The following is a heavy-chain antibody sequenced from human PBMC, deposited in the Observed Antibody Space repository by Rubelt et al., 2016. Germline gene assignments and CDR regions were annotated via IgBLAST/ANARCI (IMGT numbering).Heavy chain of an antibody. CDR2: ISDRGTDT. D-gene: IGHD2-2*01. J-gene: IGHJ5*02. V-gene: IGHV3-11*01. CDR1: GFTFSDFF. CDR3: ARLASSSFQPP. Sequence: EHWLGGVRPGGSLRLSCAGSGFTFSDFFMSWVRQAPGKGLELISWISDRGTDTYFADSVKGRFTISRDNAKSSVYLQMNNLRDDDTAIYYCARLASSSFQPPWCQGTLVTVSS.